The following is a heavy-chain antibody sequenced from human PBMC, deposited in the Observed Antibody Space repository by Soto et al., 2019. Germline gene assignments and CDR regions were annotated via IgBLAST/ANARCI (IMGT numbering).Heavy chain of an antibody. Sequence: PGGSLRLSCAASGFTMSPYSMNWVRQAPGKGLEWVAVIWGDGSKKFYADSVQGRFTISRDNSKNTVFLQMNSLRAEDTAVYYCAKDFRPDSGYDLDSWGQGT. CDR2: IWGDGSKK. J-gene: IGHJ4*02. CDR1: GFTMSPYS. D-gene: IGHD5-12*01. V-gene: IGHV3-33*06. CDR3: AKDFRPDSGYDLDS.